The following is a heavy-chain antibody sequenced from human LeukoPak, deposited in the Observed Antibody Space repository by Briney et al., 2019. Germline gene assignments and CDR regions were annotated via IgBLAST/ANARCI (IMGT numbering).Heavy chain of an antibody. D-gene: IGHD3-16*01. J-gene: IGHJ4*02. V-gene: IGHV3-30-3*01. CDR3: AREGASFGGIDY. CDR2: ISYDGNKK. CDR1: GFIFTNYA. Sequence: GGSLRLSCAASGFIFTNYAMHWVRQAPGKRLEWVAIISYDGNKKYHADSVKGRFSISRDNSRNTLNLQMNSLRPNDTGVYWCAREGASFGGIDYWGQGTLVTVSS.